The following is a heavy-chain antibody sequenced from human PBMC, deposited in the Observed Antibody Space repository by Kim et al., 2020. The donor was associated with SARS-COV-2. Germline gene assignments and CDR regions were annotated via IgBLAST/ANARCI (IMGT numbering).Heavy chain of an antibody. D-gene: IGHD6-6*01. Sequence: SETLSLTCTVSGGSISSYYWSWIRQPPGKGLEWIGYIYYSGSTNSNPSLKSRVTISVDTSKNQFSLKLSSVTAADTAVYYCASAPLVAARPPYFDYWGQGTLVTVSS. CDR3: ASAPLVAARPPYFDY. V-gene: IGHV4-59*13. CDR1: GGSISSYY. CDR2: IYYSGST. J-gene: IGHJ4*02.